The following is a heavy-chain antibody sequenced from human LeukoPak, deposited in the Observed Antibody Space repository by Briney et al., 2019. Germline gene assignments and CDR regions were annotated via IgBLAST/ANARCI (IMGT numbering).Heavy chain of an antibody. D-gene: IGHD2-21*02. CDR1: GLTFNRYW. J-gene: IGHJ5*02. CDR3: ANVYCASDCYS. V-gene: IGHV3-74*01. Sequence: GGSLRLSCAASGLTFNRYWVDWVRQAPGKGLVWVSRINPDGTGTDYADTVKGRFTISRDNAKNTLYLQMNSLGADDTAVYYCANVYCASDCYSWGQGALVTVSS. CDR2: INPDGTGT.